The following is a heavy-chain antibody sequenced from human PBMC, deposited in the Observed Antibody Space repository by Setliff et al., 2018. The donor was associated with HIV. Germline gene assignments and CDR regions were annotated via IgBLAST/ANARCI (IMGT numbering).Heavy chain of an antibody. D-gene: IGHD7-27*01. Sequence: SETLSRTCTVSGGSISSGGYYWSWSRQHPGKGLEWIGNIYYSGSTYYNPSLTSRATVSVDTSKNHFSLKLTSVTAADTAVYYCARALGIGGWYFDLWGRGTLVTVSS. V-gene: IGHV4-31*03. CDR2: IYYSGST. CDR3: ARALGIGGWYFDL. CDR1: GGSISSGGYY. J-gene: IGHJ2*01.